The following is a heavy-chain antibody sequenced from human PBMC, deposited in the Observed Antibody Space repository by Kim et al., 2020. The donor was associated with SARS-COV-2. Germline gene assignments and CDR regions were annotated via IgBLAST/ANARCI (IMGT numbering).Heavy chain of an antibody. CDR2: IIPILGIA. V-gene: IGHV1-69*04. D-gene: IGHD2-2*01. CDR3: ARDQYCSSTSCIKVYGMDV. J-gene: IGHJ6*02. CDR1: GGTFSSYT. Sequence: SVKVSCKASGGTFSSYTISWVRQAPGQGLEWMGRIIPILGIANYAQKFQDRVTITADKSTSTAYMELSSLRSEDTAVYYCARDQYCSSTSCIKVYGMDVWGQGTTVTVSS.